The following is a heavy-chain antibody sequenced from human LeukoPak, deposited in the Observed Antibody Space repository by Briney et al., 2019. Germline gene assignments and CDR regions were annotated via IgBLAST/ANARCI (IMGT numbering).Heavy chain of an antibody. Sequence: EASVKVSCKASGYTFTSYYMHWVRQAPGQGLEWMGIINPSGGSTTYAQKFQGRVTMTRDTSMSTVYMELSSLRSEDTAVYYCARDYTSGYPFDYWGQGTLVTVSS. J-gene: IGHJ4*02. CDR3: ARDYTSGYPFDY. CDR1: GYTFTSYY. V-gene: IGHV1-46*01. CDR2: INPSGGST. D-gene: IGHD3-22*01.